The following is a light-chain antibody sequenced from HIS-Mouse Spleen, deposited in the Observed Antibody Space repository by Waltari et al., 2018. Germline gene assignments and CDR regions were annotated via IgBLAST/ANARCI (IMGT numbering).Light chain of an antibody. V-gene: IGLV1-44*01. J-gene: IGLJ1*01. CDR1: SSNIGSNT. Sequence: QSVLTQPPSASGTPGQRVTISCSGSSSNIGSNTVTWYQQLPGPAPKPLIYSNNQRPSGVPDRFSGSKSGTSASLAISGLQSEDEADYYCAAWDDSLNGNYVFGTGTKVTVL. CDR2: SNN. CDR3: AAWDDSLNGNYV.